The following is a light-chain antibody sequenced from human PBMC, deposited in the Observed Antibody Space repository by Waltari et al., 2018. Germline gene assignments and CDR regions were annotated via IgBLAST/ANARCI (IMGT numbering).Light chain of an antibody. CDR2: EYN. V-gene: IGLV6-57*03. CDR3: QSYYSDEGVV. CDR1: SDSIASNY. J-gene: IGLJ2*01. Sequence: SLLTQPHSVSESPGKTVTISCTRTSDSIASNYVQLFQQRPGSAPTTLIFEYNQRPSGVPDRFSGSIDSSSNSSSLSISGLKTEDDALYYCQSYYSDEGVVFGGGTKLTVL.